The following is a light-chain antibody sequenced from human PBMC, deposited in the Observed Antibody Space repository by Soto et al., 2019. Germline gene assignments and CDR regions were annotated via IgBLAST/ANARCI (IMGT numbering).Light chain of an antibody. CDR3: QQYNIWPQT. J-gene: IGKJ1*01. CDR1: QNLRSS. CDR2: GAS. Sequence: VMTQSPATLSASPGERATLSCRASQNLRSSLAWYQQKPGQAPRLLIYGASTRATGIPARFSGSGSGTEFTLTISSLQSEDFAVYFCQQYNIWPQTFGQGTKVDI. V-gene: IGKV3-15*01.